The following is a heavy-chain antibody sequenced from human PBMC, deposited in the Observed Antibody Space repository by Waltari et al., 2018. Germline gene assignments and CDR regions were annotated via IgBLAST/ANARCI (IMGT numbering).Heavy chain of an antibody. J-gene: IGHJ4*02. Sequence: EVHLVESGGGLVQPGGSLRRPCAASGFTLRTYWMTWVRQAPGKGLEWLANIKGDGSQKNYVDSVKGRFTISRDTANNSLYLQMNSLRAEDTAVYYCARDPHYSNFDYWGQGTLVTVSS. CDR3: ARDPHYSNFDY. CDR1: GFTLRTYW. D-gene: IGHD4-4*01. CDR2: IKGDGSQK. V-gene: IGHV3-7*01.